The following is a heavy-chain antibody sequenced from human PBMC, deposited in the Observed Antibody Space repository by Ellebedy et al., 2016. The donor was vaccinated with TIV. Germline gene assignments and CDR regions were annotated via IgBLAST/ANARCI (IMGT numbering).Heavy chain of an antibody. D-gene: IGHD2-2*01. J-gene: IGHJ5*02. Sequence: ASVKVSXKASRYTFTSYYMHWVRQAPGQGLEWMGIINPSGGSTSYAQKFQGRVTMTRDTSTSTVYMELSSLRSEDTAVYYCARGINIVVVPAAMSWFNPWGQGTLVTVSS. CDR3: ARGINIVVVPAAMSWFNP. CDR1: RYTFTSYY. CDR2: INPSGGST. V-gene: IGHV1-46*01.